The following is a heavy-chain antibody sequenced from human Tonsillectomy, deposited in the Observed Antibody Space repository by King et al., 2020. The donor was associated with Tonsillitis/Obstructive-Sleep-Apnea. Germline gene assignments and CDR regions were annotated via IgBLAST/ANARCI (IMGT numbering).Heavy chain of an antibody. Sequence: QLVQSGAEVKKPGASVKVSCKASGYTFTSYGISWVRQGPGQGLEWMGWISAYNGNTNYAQNLQGRVTMTTDTSTSTAYMELRSLRSDDTAVYYCASSTIFGVVIYYMDVWGKGTTVTVSS. J-gene: IGHJ6*03. V-gene: IGHV1-18*01. CDR2: ISAYNGNT. CDR1: GYTFTSYG. CDR3: ASSTIFGVVIYYMDV. D-gene: IGHD3-3*01.